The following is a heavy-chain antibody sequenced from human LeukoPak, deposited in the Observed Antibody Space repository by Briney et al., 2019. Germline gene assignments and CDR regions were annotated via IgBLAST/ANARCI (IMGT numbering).Heavy chain of an antibody. CDR3: AKDSNLNYDFWSGSDY. Sequence: PGGSLRLSCAASRFTFSSYGMHWVRQAPGKGLEWVAVISYDGSNKYYADSVKGRFTISRDNSKNTLYLQMNSLRAEDTAVYYCAKDSNLNYDFWSGSDYWGQGTLVTVSS. J-gene: IGHJ4*02. CDR2: ISYDGSNK. CDR1: RFTFSSYG. D-gene: IGHD3-3*01. V-gene: IGHV3-30*18.